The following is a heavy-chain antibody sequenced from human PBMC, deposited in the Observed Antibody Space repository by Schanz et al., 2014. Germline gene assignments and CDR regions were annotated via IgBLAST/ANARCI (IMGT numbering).Heavy chain of an antibody. Sequence: EVHLLESGGGLVEPGGSLRLSCAASGFTFRGYAMSWVRQAPGRGLEWVSSISSGGGSTYYADSVKGRFTISRDNSKNTLYLQMNSLRAEDTAVYYCARDHTTESYYSAGPPIDYWGQGTLLTVSS. D-gene: IGHD1-26*01. V-gene: IGHV3-23*01. CDR1: GFTFRGYA. J-gene: IGHJ4*02. CDR2: ISSGGGST. CDR3: ARDHTTESYYSAGPPIDY.